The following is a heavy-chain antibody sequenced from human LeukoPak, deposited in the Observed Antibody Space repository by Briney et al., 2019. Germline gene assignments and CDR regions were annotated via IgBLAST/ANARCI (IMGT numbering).Heavy chain of an antibody. V-gene: IGHV3-74*01. CDR2: ISSEGSST. D-gene: IGHD3-16*01. CDR3: ARGENTYIDY. CDR1: GFTFSIYW. Sequence: GGSLRLPCAASGFTFSIYWMHWVRQAPGKGLVWVSRISSEGSSTTYADSVKGRFTISRDNAKDTLYLQMNSLRAGDTAVYYCARGENTYIDYWGQGTLATVSS. J-gene: IGHJ4*02.